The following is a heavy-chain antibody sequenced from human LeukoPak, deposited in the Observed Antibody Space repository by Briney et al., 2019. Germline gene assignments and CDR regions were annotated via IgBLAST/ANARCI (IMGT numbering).Heavy chain of an antibody. J-gene: IGHJ6*04. V-gene: IGHV3-23*01. CDR1: GFTFSSYA. CDR2: ISGSGGST. D-gene: IGHD2-2*01. CDR3: AKDMTSCYAGCYYYGMDV. Sequence: GGSLRLSCAASGFTFSSYAMSWVRQAPGKGLEWVSAISGSGGSTYYADSVKGRFTISRDNSKNTLYLQMNSLRAEDTAVYYCAKDMTSCYAGCYYYGMDVWGKGTTVTVSS.